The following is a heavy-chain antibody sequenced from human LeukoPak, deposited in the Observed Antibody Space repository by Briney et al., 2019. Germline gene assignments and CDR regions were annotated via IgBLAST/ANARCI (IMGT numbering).Heavy chain of an antibody. Sequence: SETLSLTCAVSGGSVSDFYWSWLRQPPGKGLEWIGSIYYSGSTYYNPSLKSRVTISVDTSKNQFSLKLSSVTAADTAVYYCARVGGYSGYGYDYWGQGTLVTVSS. CDR3: ARVGGYSGYGYDY. CDR2: IYYSGST. D-gene: IGHD5-12*01. J-gene: IGHJ4*02. V-gene: IGHV4-39*07. CDR1: GGSVSDFY.